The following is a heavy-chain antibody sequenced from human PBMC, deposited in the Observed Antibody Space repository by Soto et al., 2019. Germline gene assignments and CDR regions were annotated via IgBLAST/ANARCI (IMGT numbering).Heavy chain of an antibody. CDR2: ISYDGSNK. J-gene: IGHJ4*02. D-gene: IGHD3-10*01. V-gene: IGHV3-30*03. CDR1: GFTFSSYG. CDR3: APWFGVFDY. Sequence: QVQLVESGGGVVQPGRSLRLSCAASGFTFSSYGMHWVRQAPGKGLEWVAVISYDGSNKYYADSVKGLFTISRDNSKNTLDLQMNSLRAEDTAVYSCAPWFGVFDYWGQGTLVTVSS.